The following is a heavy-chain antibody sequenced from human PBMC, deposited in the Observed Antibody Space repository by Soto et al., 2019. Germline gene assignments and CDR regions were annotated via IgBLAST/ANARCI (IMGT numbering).Heavy chain of an antibody. V-gene: IGHV3-53*01. CDR1: GFTVSCNY. CDR2: IYRGGDT. D-gene: IGHD3-10*01. Sequence: PGGSLRLSCAVSGFTVSCNYMNWVRQAPGRGLEWVSVIYRGGDTFYADSVKGRFTISRDNSKNTLYLQMNSLRAEDTAVYYCARGMYGSGSYYIGDAFDMWGQGTMVTVSS. CDR3: ARGMYGSGSYYIGDAFDM. J-gene: IGHJ3*02.